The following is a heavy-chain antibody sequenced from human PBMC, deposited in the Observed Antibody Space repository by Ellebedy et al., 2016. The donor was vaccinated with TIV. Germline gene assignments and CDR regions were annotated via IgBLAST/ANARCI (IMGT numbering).Heavy chain of an antibody. J-gene: IGHJ4*02. CDR2: SRNKAHSFTT. D-gene: IGHD3-3*01. CDR3: ARGVYDLWSGYYTFDY. Sequence: GESLKISXAASGFTFSDHYMDWVRQAPGKGLEWVGRSRNKAHSFTTEYAASVKGRFTISRDDSKSSLYLHMNSLKAEDTAVYYCARGVYDLWSGYYTFDYWGQGTLVTVSS. V-gene: IGHV3-72*01. CDR1: GFTFSDHY.